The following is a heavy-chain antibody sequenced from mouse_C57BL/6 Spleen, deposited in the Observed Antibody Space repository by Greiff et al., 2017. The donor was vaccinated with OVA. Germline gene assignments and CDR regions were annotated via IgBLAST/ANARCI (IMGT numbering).Heavy chain of an antibody. Sequence: VQLQESGAELVRPGTSVKVSCKASGYAFTNYLIEWVKQRPGQGLEWIGVINPGSGGTNYNEKLKGKATLTADKSSSTAYMQLSSLTSEDSAVYFCARCYYYGSSYDYAMDYWGQGTSVTVSS. CDR2: INPGSGGT. D-gene: IGHD1-1*01. V-gene: IGHV1-54*01. CDR3: ARCYYYGSSYDYAMDY. CDR1: GYAFTNYL. J-gene: IGHJ4*01.